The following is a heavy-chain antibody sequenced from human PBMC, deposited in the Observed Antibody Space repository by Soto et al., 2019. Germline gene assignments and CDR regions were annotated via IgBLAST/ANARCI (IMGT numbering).Heavy chain of an antibody. CDR2: IWYDGSNK. D-gene: IGHD3-10*01. CDR3: ARDSPYYGPHAFDI. V-gene: IGHV3-33*01. CDR1: GFTFSSYG. Sequence: QVQLVESGGGVVQPGRSLRLSCAASGFTFSSYGMHWVRQAPGKGLEWVAVIWYDGSNKYYADSVKGRFTISRDNSKNTLYLQMNSLRAEDTAVYYCARDSPYYGPHAFDIRGQGTMVTVSS. J-gene: IGHJ3*02.